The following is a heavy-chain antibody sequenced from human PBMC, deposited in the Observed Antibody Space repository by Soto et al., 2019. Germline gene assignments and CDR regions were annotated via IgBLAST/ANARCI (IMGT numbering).Heavy chain of an antibody. D-gene: IGHD6-13*01. V-gene: IGHV1-18*01. Sequence: QVQLVQSGAEVKKPGASEKVSCKASGYTFSSYGISWVRQAPGQGLEWMGWISAYNGNTKYAQKLQGRVTMTTETSTITVYMELRSLRSDDTAVYYCARDLGQQLFDYWGQGTLVTVSS. CDR3: ARDLGQQLFDY. CDR1: GYTFSSYG. J-gene: IGHJ4*02. CDR2: ISAYNGNT.